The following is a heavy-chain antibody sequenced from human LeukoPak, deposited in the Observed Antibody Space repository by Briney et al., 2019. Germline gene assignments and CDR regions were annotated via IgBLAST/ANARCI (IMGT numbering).Heavy chain of an antibody. D-gene: IGHD3-16*02. CDR3: ARHILGSYPPYYFDY. CDR1: GFTFCYYH. V-gene: IGHV3-11*03. Sequence: GGALRLSFSVYGFTFCYYHRSWIPQAPEKGLEWVSYTSSSTIYTRYADSLKGRFTISRDIAKNSLYLQMNSLRVEDTAVYYCARHILGSYPPYYFDYWGQGTLVTVFS. J-gene: IGHJ4*02. CDR2: TSSSTIYT.